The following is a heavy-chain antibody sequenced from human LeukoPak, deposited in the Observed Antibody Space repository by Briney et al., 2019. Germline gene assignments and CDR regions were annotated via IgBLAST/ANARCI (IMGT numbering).Heavy chain of an antibody. CDR1: GGSISSGDYY. CDR3: ARGGYFGAHFDY. J-gene: IGHJ4*02. Sequence: SETLSLTCTVSGGSISSGDYYWNWIRQPPGKGLEWIGYIYYSGNTYYNPSLKSRITISVDTSKNQFSLKLSSVTAADTAVYYCARGGYFGAHFDYWGQGTLVTVSS. D-gene: IGHD3-3*01. V-gene: IGHV4-30-4*01. CDR2: IYYSGNT.